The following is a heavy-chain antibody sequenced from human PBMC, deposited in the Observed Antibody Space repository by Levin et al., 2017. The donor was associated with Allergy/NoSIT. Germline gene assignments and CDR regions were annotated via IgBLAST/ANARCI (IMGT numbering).Heavy chain of an antibody. V-gene: IGHV4-59*01. D-gene: IGHD1-26*01. CDR3: ARDRVILGDTNYYYGMDV. CDR1: XXXXXXGS. CDR2: MYYSGNT. Sequence: SQTLSLTCTVSXXXXXXGSGRRKRRHPGKGLEWIGCMYYSGNTKYNPSLKSRVTISLDTSKNQFSLKLSSVTAADTAVYYCARDRVILGDTNYYYGMDVWGQGTTVTVSS. J-gene: IGHJ6*02.